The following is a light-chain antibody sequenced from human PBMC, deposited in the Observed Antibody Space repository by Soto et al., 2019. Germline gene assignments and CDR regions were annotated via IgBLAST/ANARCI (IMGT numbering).Light chain of an antibody. CDR3: SSYTISSTYV. J-gene: IGLJ1*01. CDR2: DVN. CDR1: SGDVGSYNR. V-gene: IGLV2-18*02. Sequence: QSVLTQPPSVSGSPGQSVAISCTGTSGDVGSYNRVSWYQQPPGTAPKLMIYDVNNRPSGVPDRFSGSKSGNTASLTISGLQAEDEADYYCSSYTISSTYVFGTGTKVTVL.